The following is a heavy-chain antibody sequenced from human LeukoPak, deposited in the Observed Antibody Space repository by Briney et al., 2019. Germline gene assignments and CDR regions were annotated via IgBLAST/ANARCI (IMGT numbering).Heavy chain of an antibody. J-gene: IGHJ4*02. Sequence: PSETLSLTCTVSGGSISSSSYYWGWIRQPPGKGLEWIGSIYYSGSTYYNPSLKSRVTISVDTSKNQFSLKLSSVTAADTAVYYCARRHSGSSEIDYWGQGTLVTVSS. CDR1: GGSISSSSYY. V-gene: IGHV4-39*01. CDR2: IYYSGST. CDR3: ARRHSGSSEIDY. D-gene: IGHD1-26*01.